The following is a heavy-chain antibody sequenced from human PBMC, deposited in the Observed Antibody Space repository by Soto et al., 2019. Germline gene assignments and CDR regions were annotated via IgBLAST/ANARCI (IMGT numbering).Heavy chain of an antibody. V-gene: IGHV4-59*08. Sequence: QVQLQESGPELVKPSETLSLTCTVSGGSISSYYWSWIRQPPGKGLEWIGYIYYSGSTNYNPSLKSRVTISVDTSKNQFSLKLSSVTAADTAVYYCARQLGSGYDLAPFDYWRQGTLVTVSS. CDR3: ARQLGSGYDLAPFDY. D-gene: IGHD5-12*01. CDR1: GGSISSYY. CDR2: IYYSGST. J-gene: IGHJ4*02.